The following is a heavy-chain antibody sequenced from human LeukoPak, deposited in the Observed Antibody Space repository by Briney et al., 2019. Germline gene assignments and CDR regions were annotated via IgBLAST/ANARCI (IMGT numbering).Heavy chain of an antibody. CDR3: AREALKYCSGGSCYSPYYYYGMDV. J-gene: IGHJ6*02. CDR2: IIPIFGTA. CDR1: GGTFISYA. V-gene: IGHV1-69*13. D-gene: IGHD2-15*01. Sequence: GASVKVSCKASGGTFISYAISWVRQAPGQGLEWMGGIIPIFGTANYAQKFQGRVTITADESTSTAYMELSSLRSEDTAVYYCAREALKYCSGGSCYSPYYYYGMDVWGQGTTVTVSS.